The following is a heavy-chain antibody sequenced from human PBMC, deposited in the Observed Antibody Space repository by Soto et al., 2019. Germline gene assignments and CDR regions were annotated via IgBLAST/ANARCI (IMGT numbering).Heavy chain of an antibody. Sequence: EVQLLESGGGLVQPGGSLRLSCAASGFTFSNYAMNWVRQAPGKGLEWVSSISGSGGNTDYPDSMKGRFTISRDNSKNTLYLQMNSLRAEDTAVYYCASRMAYCTSTTCYHYWGQGTLVTVSS. CDR2: ISGSGGNT. CDR3: ASRMAYCTSTTCYHY. CDR1: GFTFSNYA. V-gene: IGHV3-23*01. D-gene: IGHD2-2*01. J-gene: IGHJ4*02.